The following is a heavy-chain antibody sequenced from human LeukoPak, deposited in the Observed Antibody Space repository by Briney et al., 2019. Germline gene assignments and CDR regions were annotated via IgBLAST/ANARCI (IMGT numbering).Heavy chain of an antibody. D-gene: IGHD1-1*01. CDR1: GFTFSSYA. CDR2: ITTAT. J-gene: IGHJ4*02. V-gene: IGHV3-23*01. Sequence: PGGSLRLSCAASGFTFSSYAMSWVRQAPGKGLEYVSSITTATYYADSVKGRFAISRDNSKSTLYLQMNSLRAEDTAVYYRAKGGLSSTGLDYWGQGTLVTVSS. CDR3: AKGGLSSTGLDY.